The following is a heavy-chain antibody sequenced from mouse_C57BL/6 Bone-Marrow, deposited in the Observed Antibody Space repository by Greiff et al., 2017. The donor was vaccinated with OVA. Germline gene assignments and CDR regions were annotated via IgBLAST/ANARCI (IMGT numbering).Heavy chain of an antibody. J-gene: IGHJ4*01. CDR1: GYTFTSYG. CDR3: ARWGWLRPYAMDY. D-gene: IGHD2-2*01. Sequence: QVQLKQSGAELARPGASVKLSCKASGYTFTSYGISWVKQRTGQGLEWIGEIYPRSGNTYYNEKFKGKATLTADKSSSTAYMELRSLTSEDSAVYFCARWGWLRPYAMDYWGQGTSVTVSS. CDR2: IYPRSGNT. V-gene: IGHV1-81*01.